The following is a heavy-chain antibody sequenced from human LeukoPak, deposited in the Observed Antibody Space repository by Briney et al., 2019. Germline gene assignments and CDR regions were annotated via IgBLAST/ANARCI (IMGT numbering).Heavy chain of an antibody. D-gene: IGHD1-26*01. CDR2: IKEDGREK. CDR3: AKTIVGSNVFDI. Sequence: GGSLRLSCVASRFSFSSHWMTWVRQAPGKGLEWVANIKEDGREKYYADSVKGRFTISRDNAKNSLYLQINSLRGEDTAVYYCAKTIVGSNVFDIWGQGTLVTVSS. CDR1: RFSFSSHW. V-gene: IGHV3-7*01. J-gene: IGHJ3*02.